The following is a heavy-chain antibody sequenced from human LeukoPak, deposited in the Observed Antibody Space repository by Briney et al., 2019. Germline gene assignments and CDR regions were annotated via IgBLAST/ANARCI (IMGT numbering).Heavy chain of an antibody. Sequence: GASVKVSCKASGYTFTSYYMHRVRQAPGQGLEWMGIINPSGFSTTYAQKFQGRVTMTRDTSTSTVYMELSSLRSEDTAVYYCARDERDGGDTAMLGANNWFDPWGQGILVTVSS. J-gene: IGHJ5*02. CDR2: INPSGFST. CDR1: GYTFTSYY. CDR3: ARDERDGGDTAMLGANNWFDP. D-gene: IGHD5-18*01. V-gene: IGHV1-46*01.